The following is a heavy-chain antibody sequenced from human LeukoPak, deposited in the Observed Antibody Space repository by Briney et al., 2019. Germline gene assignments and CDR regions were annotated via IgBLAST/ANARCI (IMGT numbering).Heavy chain of an antibody. CDR1: GFTFSSYS. CDR2: ISSSSSYI. D-gene: IGHD5-12*01. CDR3: ARGKAYSGYDYGRATSLDY. V-gene: IGHV3-21*01. J-gene: IGHJ4*02. Sequence: GGSLRLSCAASGFTFSSYSMNWVRQAPGKGLEWVSSISSSSSYIYYADSVKGRFTISSDNAKNSLYLQMNSLRAEDTAVYYCARGKAYSGYDYGRATSLDYWGQGTLVTVSS.